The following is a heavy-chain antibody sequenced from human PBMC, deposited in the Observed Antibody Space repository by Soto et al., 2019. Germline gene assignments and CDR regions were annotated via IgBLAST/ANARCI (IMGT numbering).Heavy chain of an antibody. D-gene: IGHD3-16*01. CDR2: IWYDGSNK. CDR3: ARAYGRATRLGYMDV. V-gene: IGHV3-33*01. CDR1: GFTFSSYG. J-gene: IGHJ6*03. Sequence: GGSLRLSCAASGFTFSSYGMHWVRQAPGKGLEWVAVIWYDGSNKYYADSVKGRFTISRDNSKNTLYLQMNSLRAEDTAVYYCARAYGRATRLGYMDVWGKGTTVTVSS.